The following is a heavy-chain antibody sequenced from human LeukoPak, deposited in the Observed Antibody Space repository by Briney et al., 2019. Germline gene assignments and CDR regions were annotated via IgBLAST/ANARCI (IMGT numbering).Heavy chain of an antibody. CDR3: ARATMVRGATYYYYYMDV. CDR2: IYSGGST. V-gene: IGHV3-53*01. Sequence: GGSLRLSCAASGFTVSSNYMSWVRQAPGKGLEWVSVIYSGGSTYYADSVKGRFTISRDNSKNTLYLQMNSLRAEDTAVYYCARATMVRGATYYYYYMDVWGKGTTVTISS. CDR1: GFTVSSNY. J-gene: IGHJ6*03. D-gene: IGHD3-10*01.